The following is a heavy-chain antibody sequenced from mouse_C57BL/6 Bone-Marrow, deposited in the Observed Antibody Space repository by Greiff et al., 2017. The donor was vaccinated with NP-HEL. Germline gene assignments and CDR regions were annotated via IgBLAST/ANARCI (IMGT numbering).Heavy chain of an antibody. J-gene: IGHJ3*01. V-gene: IGHV1-39*01. Sequence: VQLQQSGPELVQPGASVKISCKASGYSFTDYNMNWVKQSNGKSLEWIGVINPNYGTTSYNQKFKGKATLTVDQSSSTAYMQLNSLTSEDSAVCYCARPFTTVVSPWFAYWGQGTLVTVSA. CDR2: INPNYGTT. D-gene: IGHD1-1*01. CDR1: GYSFTDYN. CDR3: ARPFTTVVSPWFAY.